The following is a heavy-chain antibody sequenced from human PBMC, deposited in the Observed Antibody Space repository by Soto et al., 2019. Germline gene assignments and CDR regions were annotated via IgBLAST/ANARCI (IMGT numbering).Heavy chain of an antibody. J-gene: IGHJ4*02. D-gene: IGHD2-15*01. Sequence: GGSLRLSCAASGFTFSSYWMSWVRQAPGKGLEWVANIKQDGSEKYYVDSVKGRFTISRDNAKNSLYLQMNSLRAEDTAVYYCARAGGVDCSGGSCYFDYCGQGTLVTVSS. CDR3: ARAGGVDCSGGSCYFDY. CDR1: GFTFSSYW. CDR2: IKQDGSEK. V-gene: IGHV3-7*01.